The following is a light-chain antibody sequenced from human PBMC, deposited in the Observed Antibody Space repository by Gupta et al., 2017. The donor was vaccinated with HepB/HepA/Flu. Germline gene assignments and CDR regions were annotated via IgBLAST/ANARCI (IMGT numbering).Light chain of an antibody. CDR3: CSSSISSTLYV. CDR1: SSDIGTHNY. V-gene: IGLV2-14*01. J-gene: IGLJ1*01. CDR2: DVS. Sequence: SPLTQPASVSGSPGQSITISCTGTSSDIGTHNYVSWYQQNPGKAPKLIIHDVSDRPSGVSNRFSGSKSGNTASLTISGLQAEDEADYYCCSSSISSTLYVFGTGTEVTVL.